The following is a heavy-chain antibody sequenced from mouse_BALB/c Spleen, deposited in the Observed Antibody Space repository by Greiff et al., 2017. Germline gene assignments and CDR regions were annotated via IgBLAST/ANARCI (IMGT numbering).Heavy chain of an antibody. CDR1: GFTFSSYA. CDR2: ISSGGST. V-gene: IGHV5-6-5*01. J-gene: IGHJ4*01. D-gene: IGHD2-4*01. Sequence: EVKVVESGGGLVKPGGSLKLSCAASGFTFSSYAMSWVRQTPEKRLEWVASISSGGSTYYPDSVKGRFTISRDNARNILYLQMSSLRSEDTAMYYCARVNDYGYAMDYWGQGTSVTVSS. CDR3: ARVNDYGYAMDY.